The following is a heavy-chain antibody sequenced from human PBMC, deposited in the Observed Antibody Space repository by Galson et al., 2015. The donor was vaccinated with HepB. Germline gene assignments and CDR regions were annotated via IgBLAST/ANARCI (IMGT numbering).Heavy chain of an antibody. CDR2: ISYDGSNK. V-gene: IGHV3-30-3*01. J-gene: IGHJ4*02. CDR3: ARDRGSGSYPGVGYFDY. D-gene: IGHD1-26*01. CDR1: GFTFSSYA. Sequence: SLRLSCAASGFTFSSYAMHWVRQAPGKGLEWVAVISYDGSNKYYADSVKGRFTISRDNSKNTLYLQMNSLRAEDTAVYYCARDRGSGSYPGVGYFDYWGQGTLVTVSS.